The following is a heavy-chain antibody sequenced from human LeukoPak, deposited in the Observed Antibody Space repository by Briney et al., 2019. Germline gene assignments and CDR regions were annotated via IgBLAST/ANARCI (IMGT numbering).Heavy chain of an antibody. Sequence: NPSETLSLTCTVSGGSISSYYWSWIRQPPGKGLEWIGYIYYSGSTNYNPSLKSRVTISVDTSKNQFSLRLTSVTAADTAVYHCARSWTTGTIHDYWGQGTLVTVSS. V-gene: IGHV4-59*08. CDR2: IYYSGST. D-gene: IGHD4-17*01. CDR1: GGSISSYY. CDR3: ARSWTTGTIHDY. J-gene: IGHJ4*02.